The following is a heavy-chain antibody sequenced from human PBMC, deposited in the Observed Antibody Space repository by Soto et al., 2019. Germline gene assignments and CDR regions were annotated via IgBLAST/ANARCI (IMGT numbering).Heavy chain of an antibody. Sequence: GGSLRRSCAASGFTFSSYVMHWVRQAPGKGLEWVAVIWYDGSNKYYADSVKGRFTISRDNSKNTLYLQMNSLRAEDTAVYYCARELHDFWSGSSSQYYFDYWGQGTLVTVSS. CDR1: GFTFSSYV. V-gene: IGHV3-33*01. CDR3: ARELHDFWSGSSSQYYFDY. CDR2: IWYDGSNK. D-gene: IGHD3-3*01. J-gene: IGHJ4*02.